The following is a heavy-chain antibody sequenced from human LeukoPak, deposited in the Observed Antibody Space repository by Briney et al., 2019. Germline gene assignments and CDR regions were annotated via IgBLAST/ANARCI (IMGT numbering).Heavy chain of an antibody. CDR3: ARVSPPPAAGNNFYYMDV. J-gene: IGHJ6*03. CDR2: IKEDESEK. CDR1: GFTLSRYW. V-gene: IGHV3-7*01. D-gene: IGHD6-13*01. Sequence: GGSLRLSCAASGFTLSRYWMTWVRQAPAKGLEWVANIKEDESEKYYVDSMKGRFTISRDNAKNSLYLQMNSLRAEDTAVYYCARVSPPPAAGNNFYYMDVWGKGTTVTVSS.